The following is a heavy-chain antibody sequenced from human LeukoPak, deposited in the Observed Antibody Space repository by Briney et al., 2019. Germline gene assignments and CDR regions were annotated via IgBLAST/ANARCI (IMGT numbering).Heavy chain of an antibody. CDR3: ASGATTHPYYFVY. Sequence: GGSLRLSCAASGFTFSSYSMNWVRQAPGKGLEWVSSISSSSYIYYADSVKGGFTISSDNAKNSLYLPMSSRRAEDTAVYYRASGATTHPYYFVYWGQGTLFTVS. J-gene: IGHJ4*02. CDR1: GFTFSSYS. CDR2: ISSSSYI. D-gene: IGHD5-24*01. V-gene: IGHV3-21*01.